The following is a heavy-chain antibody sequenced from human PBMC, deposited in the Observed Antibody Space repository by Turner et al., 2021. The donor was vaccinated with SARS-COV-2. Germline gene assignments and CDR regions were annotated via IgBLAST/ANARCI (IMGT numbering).Heavy chain of an antibody. D-gene: IGHD6-19*01. CDR1: GFTFSSSG. CDR2: IWEDGSNK. CDR3: ARDKGEGSSGWLIPSGSYYFDY. Sequence: QVQLVESGGGVVQPGRSLRLACAASGFTFSSSGMHWVRQAPGKGLGWVAFIWEDGSNKYYADSMKGRFTISRDNSKNTLYLQKNSLRAEDTAVYYCARDKGEGSSGWLIPSGSYYFDYWGQGTLVTVSS. J-gene: IGHJ4*02. V-gene: IGHV3-33*01.